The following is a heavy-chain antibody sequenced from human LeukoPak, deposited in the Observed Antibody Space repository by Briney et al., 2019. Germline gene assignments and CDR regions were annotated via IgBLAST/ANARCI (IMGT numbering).Heavy chain of an antibody. D-gene: IGHD7-27*01. CDR3: AREPASGWFDP. Sequence: PSDPLSLTCTVSGGSISSYYWSWIRQPAGKGLEWIGCIYTSGSTNYNPSLKSRVTMSVDTSKKQFSLKLSSVTAADTAVYYCAREPASGWFDPWGQGTLVTVSS. CDR1: GGSISSYY. V-gene: IGHV4-4*07. CDR2: IYTSGST. J-gene: IGHJ5*02.